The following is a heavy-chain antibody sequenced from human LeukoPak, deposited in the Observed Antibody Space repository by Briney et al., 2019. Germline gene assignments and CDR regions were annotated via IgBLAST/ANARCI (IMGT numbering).Heavy chain of an antibody. J-gene: IGHJ4*02. CDR1: GFTVSSHY. CDR2: IYSSGSA. Sequence: GGSLRLSCVVSGFTVSSHYMTWVRQAPGKGLDWVSLIYSSGSAYYADSVKDRFTISRDSSKNTLYLQMNSLRVEDTAVYYCAKSDDSSGYYPPDYWGQGTLVTVSS. CDR3: AKSDDSSGYYPPDY. V-gene: IGHV3-66*01. D-gene: IGHD3-22*01.